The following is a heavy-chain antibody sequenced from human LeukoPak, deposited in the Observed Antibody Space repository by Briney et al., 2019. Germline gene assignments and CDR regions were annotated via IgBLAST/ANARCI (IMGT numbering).Heavy chain of an antibody. Sequence: PGGSLRLSCAASGFTFSSYWMHWVRQAPGKGRVWVSRINSDGSSTRYADSVKGRFTISRDNAKNTLYLQMNSLRAEDTAVYHCVRDNDSIFDNWGQGTLVTVSS. CDR1: GFTFSSYW. J-gene: IGHJ4*02. V-gene: IGHV3-74*01. D-gene: IGHD2/OR15-2a*01. CDR3: VRDNDSIFDN. CDR2: INSDGSST.